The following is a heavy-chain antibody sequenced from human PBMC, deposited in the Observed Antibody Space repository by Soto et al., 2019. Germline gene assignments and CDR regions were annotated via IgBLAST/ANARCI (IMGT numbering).Heavy chain of an antibody. CDR2: SYSGGRT. V-gene: IGHV3-53*01. D-gene: IGHD3-10*01. J-gene: IGHJ4*02. Sequence: LRLSCAASGFTVSSNYMSWVRQAPGKGLEWVSGSYSGGRTYYADSVKGRFTISRDSSKNTFYLQMNSLRAEDTAVYFCARGYGAGSYCYDYWGQGTLVTVSS. CDR1: GFTVSSNY. CDR3: ARGYGAGSYCYDY.